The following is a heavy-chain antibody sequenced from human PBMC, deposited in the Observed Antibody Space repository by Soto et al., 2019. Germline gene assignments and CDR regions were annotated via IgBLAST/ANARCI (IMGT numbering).Heavy chain of an antibody. V-gene: IGHV3-53*01. CDR3: VRQIGES. CDR2: LHSGGAP. Sequence: EVHLVDSGGGLIQPGGSLRLSCAASGFVVSSNHMSWVRQAPGKGLEWISILHSGGAPYYADSVKGRFTISRDDSKNTLNLQMNSLRPEATAVYYCVRQIGESWGQGPLVPVSS. J-gene: IGHJ4*02. CDR1: GFVVSSNH.